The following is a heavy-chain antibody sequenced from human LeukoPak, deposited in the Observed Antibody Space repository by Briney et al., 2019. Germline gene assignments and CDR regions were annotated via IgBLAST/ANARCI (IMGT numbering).Heavy chain of an antibody. Sequence: PSETLSLTCTVSGGSISSRSYYWGWIRQPPGKGLEWIANIYSSGSTYQNPSLKSRVTISVDTSKTHFSLKLSPLTAADTAVYYCGSQFYDSSGYYFQHWGQGTLVTVSS. CDR2: IYSSGST. CDR3: GSQFYDSSGYYFQH. J-gene: IGHJ1*01. V-gene: IGHV4-39*02. CDR1: GGSISSRSYY. D-gene: IGHD3-22*01.